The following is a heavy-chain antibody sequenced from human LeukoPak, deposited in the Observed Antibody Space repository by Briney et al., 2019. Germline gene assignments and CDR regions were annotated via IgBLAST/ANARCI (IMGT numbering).Heavy chain of an antibody. Sequence: GGSLRLSCAASGFTFSSYWMSWVRQAPGKGLEWVANIKQDGSEKYYVDSVKGRFTISRDNSKNTLYLQMNSLRAEDTAVYYCAKGGLLLWFGELYNAFDIWGQGTMVTVSS. D-gene: IGHD3-10*01. V-gene: IGHV3-7*03. CDR2: IKQDGSEK. CDR1: GFTFSSYW. J-gene: IGHJ3*02. CDR3: AKGGLLLWFGELYNAFDI.